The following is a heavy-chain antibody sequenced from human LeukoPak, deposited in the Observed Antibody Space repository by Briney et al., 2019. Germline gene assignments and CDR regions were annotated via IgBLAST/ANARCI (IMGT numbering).Heavy chain of an antibody. Sequence: PGGSLRLSCAASGFTFSSYAMSRVRQAPGKGLEWVSYISSSSSTIYYADSVKGRFTISRGNAKNSLYLQMNSLRAEDTAVYYCARDMYLPFDYWGQGTLVTVSS. CDR3: ARDMYLPFDY. J-gene: IGHJ4*02. CDR2: ISSSSSTI. CDR1: GFTFSSYA. V-gene: IGHV3-48*01. D-gene: IGHD2-8*01.